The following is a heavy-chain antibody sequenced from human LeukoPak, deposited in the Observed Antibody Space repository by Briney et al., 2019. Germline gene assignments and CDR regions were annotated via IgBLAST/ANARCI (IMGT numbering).Heavy chain of an antibody. J-gene: IGHJ6*02. D-gene: IGHD2-2*01. Sequence: ETLSLTCTVSGGSISSYYWSWIRQPPGKGLEWIGYIYYSGSTNYNPSLKSRVTISVDTSKNQFSLKLSSVTAADTAVYYCARGIELGYCSSTSCPDNDYYYGVDVWGQGTTVTVSS. V-gene: IGHV4-59*01. CDR3: ARGIELGYCSSTSCPDNDYYYGVDV. CDR2: IYYSGST. CDR1: GGSISSYY.